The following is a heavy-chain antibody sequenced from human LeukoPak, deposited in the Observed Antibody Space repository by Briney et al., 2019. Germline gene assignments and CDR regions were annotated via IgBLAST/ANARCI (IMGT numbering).Heavy chain of an antibody. CDR3: ARFGDWLALDY. CDR2: ISSSSSYI. D-gene: IGHD3-10*01. CDR1: GLSLNSYA. V-gene: IGHV3-21*01. J-gene: IGHJ4*02. Sequence: GSLRLSCTASGLSLNSYAISWVRQVPGKGLEWVSSISSSSSYIYYADSVKGRFTISRDNAKNSLYLQMNSLRAEDTAVYYCARFGDWLALDYWGQGTLVTVSS.